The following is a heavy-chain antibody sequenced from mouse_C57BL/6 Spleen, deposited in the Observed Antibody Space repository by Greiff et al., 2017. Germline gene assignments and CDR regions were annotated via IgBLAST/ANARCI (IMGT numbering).Heavy chain of an antibody. J-gene: IGHJ2*01. Sequence: VQLQQSGPELVKPGASVKISCKASGYTFTDYYMNWVKQSHGKSLEWIGDINPNNGGTSYNQKFKGKATLTVDKSSSTAYMELRSLTSEDSAVYYCARGWAGVVDYWGQGTTLTVSS. CDR2: INPNNGGT. CDR1: GYTFTDYY. V-gene: IGHV1-26*01. CDR3: ARGWAGVVDY. D-gene: IGHD3-3*01.